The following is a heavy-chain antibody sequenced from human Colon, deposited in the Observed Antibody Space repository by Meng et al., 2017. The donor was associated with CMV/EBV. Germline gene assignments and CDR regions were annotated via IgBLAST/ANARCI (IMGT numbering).Heavy chain of an antibody. CDR2: IIAGFGTA. CDR1: KDTFNNYA. D-gene: IGHD3-10*01. V-gene: IGHV1-69*12. CDR3: ARTHGSGNYHCAGDF. J-gene: IGHJ4*02. Sequence: QVQVVESGAEGKKPGSSVTGPAKASKDTFNNYAFSWVRQAPGKGLEWMGGIIAGFGTAKFPQKFQGRVTISADESTSTLYMELRSLRSDDTAIYYCARTHGSGNYHCAGDFWGQGTLVTVSS.